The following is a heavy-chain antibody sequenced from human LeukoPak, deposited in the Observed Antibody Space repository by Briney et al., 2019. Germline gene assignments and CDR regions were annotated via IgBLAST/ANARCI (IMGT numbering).Heavy chain of an antibody. D-gene: IGHD3-3*01. CDR3: ARDLERDYYYYMGV. CDR2: IYYSGST. J-gene: IGHJ6*03. Sequence: PSETLSLTCTVSGGSISSYYWSWIRQPPGKGLEWIGYIYYSGSTNYNPSLKSRVTISVDTSKNQFSLKLSSVTAADTAVYYCARDLERDYYYYMGVWGKGTMVTVSS. V-gene: IGHV4-59*01. CDR1: GGSISSYY.